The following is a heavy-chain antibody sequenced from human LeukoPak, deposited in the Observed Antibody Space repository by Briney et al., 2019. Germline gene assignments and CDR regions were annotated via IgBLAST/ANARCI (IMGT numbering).Heavy chain of an antibody. J-gene: IGHJ4*02. Sequence: QPGRSLRLSCAASGFTFSSYGMHWVGQAPGKGLEWVAVISYDGSNKYYADSVKGRFTISRDNSKNTLYLQMNSLRAEDTAVYYCAKGGWLLEPYIDYWGQGTLVTVSS. CDR2: ISYDGSNK. CDR1: GFTFSSYG. D-gene: IGHD3-9*01. V-gene: IGHV3-30*18. CDR3: AKGGWLLEPYIDY.